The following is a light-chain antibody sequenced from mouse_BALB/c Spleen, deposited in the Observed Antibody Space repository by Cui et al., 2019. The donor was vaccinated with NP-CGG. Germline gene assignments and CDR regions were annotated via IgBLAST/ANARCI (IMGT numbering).Light chain of an antibody. CDR1: TGAVTSNNY. CDR3: ALWYSNHWV. CDR2: GTN. J-gene: IGLJ1*01. Sequence: QAVVPQESALTTSPGEPVTLTCRSSTGAVTSNNYANWVQEKPDHLFTGLIGGTNNRAPGVPARFSGSLIGDKAALTITGAQTEDEAIYFCALWYSNHWVFGGGTKLTVL. V-gene: IGLV1*01.